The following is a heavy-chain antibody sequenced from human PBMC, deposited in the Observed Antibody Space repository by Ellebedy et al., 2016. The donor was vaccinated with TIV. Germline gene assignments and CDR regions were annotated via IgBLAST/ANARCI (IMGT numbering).Heavy chain of an antibody. CDR3: ANTWYGRSVDDFDF. CDR1: GFTFSRRW. D-gene: IGHD1-14*01. CDR2: IKEDETEK. Sequence: GGSLRLXCTAPGFTFSRRWMGWVRQAPGKGLEWVANIKEDETEKYYAESVKGRFTISRDNAKNSLYLEMKSLRAEDTAVYYCANTWYGRSVDDFDFWGQGTMVTVSS. J-gene: IGHJ3*01. V-gene: IGHV3-7*03.